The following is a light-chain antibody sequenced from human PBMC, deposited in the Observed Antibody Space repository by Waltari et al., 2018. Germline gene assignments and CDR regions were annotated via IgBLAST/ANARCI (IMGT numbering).Light chain of an antibody. J-gene: IGKJ3*01. CDR2: GAS. CDR1: QSVSSN. V-gene: IGKV3-15*01. Sequence: ELVMTQSPATLSVSPGERAPLSCRASQSVSSNLAWYQQKPGQAPRLLIYGASTRATGIPARFSGSGSGTEVTLTISSLQSEDFVVYYCQQYNNWPPFTFGPGTKVDIK. CDR3: QQYNNWPPFT.